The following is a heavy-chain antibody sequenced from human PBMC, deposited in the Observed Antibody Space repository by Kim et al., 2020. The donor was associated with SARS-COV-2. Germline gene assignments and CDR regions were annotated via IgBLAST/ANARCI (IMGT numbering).Heavy chain of an antibody. CDR3: ARDRGTPYCSGGSCYSEPRGAFDI. CDR1: GGSISSGGYY. V-gene: IGHV4-31*03. CDR2: IYYSGST. D-gene: IGHD2-15*01. J-gene: IGHJ3*02. Sequence: SETLSLTCTVSGGSISSGGYYWSWIRQHPGKGLEWIGYIYYSGSTYYNPSLKSRVTISVDTSKNQFSLKLSSVTAADTAVYYCARDRGTPYCSGGSCYSEPRGAFDIWGQGTMVTVSS.